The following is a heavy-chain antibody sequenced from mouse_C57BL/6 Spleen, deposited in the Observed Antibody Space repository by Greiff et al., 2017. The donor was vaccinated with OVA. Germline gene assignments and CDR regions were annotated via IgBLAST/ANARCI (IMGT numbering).Heavy chain of an antibody. J-gene: IGHJ3*01. CDR2: INPNNGGT. V-gene: IGHV1-26*01. CDR3: ARSVYYGSSPRFAY. Sequence: VQLQQSGPELVKPGASVKISCKASGYTFTDYYMNWVKQSHGKSLEWIGDINPNNGGTSYNQKFKGKATLTVDKSSSTAYMELRSLTSEDSAVYYCARSVYYGSSPRFAYWGQGTLVTVSA. D-gene: IGHD1-1*01. CDR1: GYTFTDYY.